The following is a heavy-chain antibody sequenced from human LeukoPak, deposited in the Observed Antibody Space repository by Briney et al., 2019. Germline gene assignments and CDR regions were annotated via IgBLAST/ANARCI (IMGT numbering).Heavy chain of an antibody. J-gene: IGHJ6*02. CDR1: GGTFSGYA. CDR2: IIPIFDTA. CDR3: ARISLGAIWGYYYGMDV. D-gene: IGHD1-26*01. V-gene: IGHV1-69*13. Sequence: SVKVSCKASGGTFSGYAISWVRQAPGQGLEWMGGIIPIFDTADYAQKFQGRVTITADESTSTAYMELSSLRSEDTAVFYCARISLGAIWGYYYGMDVWGQGTTVTVSS.